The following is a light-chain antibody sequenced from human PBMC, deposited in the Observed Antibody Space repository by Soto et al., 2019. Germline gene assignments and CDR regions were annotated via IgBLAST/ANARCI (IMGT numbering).Light chain of an antibody. J-gene: IGLJ3*02. CDR2: GNS. CDR3: QSYDRSLSGSV. Sequence: QSVLTQPPSVSGAPGQRVTISCTGSSSNIGAGYDVHWYQQLPGTAPKLIIYGNSNRPSGVPDRFSGSKSGTSASLAITGLQAEDEADYYCQSYDRSLSGSVFGGGTQLTVL. CDR1: SSNIGAGYD. V-gene: IGLV1-40*01.